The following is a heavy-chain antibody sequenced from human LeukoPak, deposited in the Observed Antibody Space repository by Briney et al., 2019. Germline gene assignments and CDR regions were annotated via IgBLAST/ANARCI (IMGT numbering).Heavy chain of an antibody. Sequence: GGSLRLSCAASGFTFISYGMHWVRQAPGKGLEWVAFIRNDGSNKYYADSVKGRFTISRDNSKNTLYLQMNGPRAEDTAVYYCARGATDVTRWFDPWGQGTRVTVSS. CDR2: IRNDGSNK. D-gene: IGHD1-1*01. CDR3: ARGATDVTRWFDP. J-gene: IGHJ5*02. V-gene: IGHV3-30*02. CDR1: GFTFISYG.